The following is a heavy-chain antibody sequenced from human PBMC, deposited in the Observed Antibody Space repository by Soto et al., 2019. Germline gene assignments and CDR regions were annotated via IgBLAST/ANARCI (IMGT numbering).Heavy chain of an antibody. CDR3: VGALTYEVPYYYYGMDV. J-gene: IGHJ6*02. V-gene: IGHV3-7*01. Sequence: GGSLRLSCAASGFSFSTYLMSWVRQAPGKGLEWVANIKQGGNEKFYVDSVKGRFTISRDNDKKSLYLQMDSLRVEDTAVYYCVGALTYEVPYYYYGMDVWGQGTT. CDR1: GFSFSTYL. CDR2: IKQGGNEK. D-gene: IGHD3-16*01.